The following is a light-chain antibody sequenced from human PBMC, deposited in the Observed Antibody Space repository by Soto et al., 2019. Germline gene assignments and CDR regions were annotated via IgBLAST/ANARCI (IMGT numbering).Light chain of an antibody. CDR2: GAF. J-gene: IGKJ3*01. V-gene: IGKV3-20*01. Sequence: EAVLTQSPGTLSLSPGERANFSCRASQSVRSSYVAWYQQKPGQAPRLLIYGAFRRATGIPDRFSGSGSGTDFTLTINRLEPEDFAVYYCQQYGTSFTFGPGTKVDIK. CDR1: QSVRSSY. CDR3: QQYGTSFT.